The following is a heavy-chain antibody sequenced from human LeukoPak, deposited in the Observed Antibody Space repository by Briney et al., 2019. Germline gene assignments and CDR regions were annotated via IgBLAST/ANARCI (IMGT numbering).Heavy chain of an antibody. CDR3: AKHRPLYSDHDAFDI. CDR1: GFTFSSYA. V-gene: IGHV3-23*01. J-gene: IGHJ3*02. Sequence: PGGSLRLSCAASGFTFSSYAMSWVRQAPGKRLEWVSVISGSGGSTYYADSVKGRFTTSRDNSKNTLYLQMNSLRAEDTAVYYCAKHRPLYSDHDAFDIWGQGTMVTVSS. CDR2: ISGSGGST. D-gene: IGHD3-16*01.